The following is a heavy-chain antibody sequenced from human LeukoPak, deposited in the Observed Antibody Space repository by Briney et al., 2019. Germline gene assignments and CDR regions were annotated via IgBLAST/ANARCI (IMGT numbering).Heavy chain of an antibody. CDR3: ARDLYYDSSGYYGGYFDY. Sequence: GGSLRLSCAASGFTFSSYGMHWVRQAPGKGLEWVSSISSSSSYIYYADSVKGRFTISRDNAKNSLYLQMNSLRAEDTAVYYCARDLYYDSSGYYGGYFDYWGQGTLVTVSS. CDR2: ISSSSSYI. CDR1: GFTFSSYG. J-gene: IGHJ4*02. D-gene: IGHD3-22*01. V-gene: IGHV3-21*01.